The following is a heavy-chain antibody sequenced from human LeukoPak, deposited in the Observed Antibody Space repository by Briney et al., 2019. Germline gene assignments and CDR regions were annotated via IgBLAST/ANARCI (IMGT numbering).Heavy chain of an antibody. D-gene: IGHD2-21*02. Sequence: GGSLRLSCAASGFIFETYAMHWVRQAPGKGLEWVASISYDGTNKNYADSVKGRITISRDNSKNTLYLQMNSLTTEDTTVYYCAGVYCGGDCYSSEFFHHWGQGTLVTVSS. V-gene: IGHV3-30-3*01. J-gene: IGHJ1*01. CDR1: GFIFETYA. CDR3: AGVYCGGDCYSSEFFHH. CDR2: ISYDGTNK.